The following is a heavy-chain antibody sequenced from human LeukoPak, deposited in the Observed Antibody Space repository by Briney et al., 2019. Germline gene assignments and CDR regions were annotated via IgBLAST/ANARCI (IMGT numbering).Heavy chain of an antibody. CDR2: INHSGST. D-gene: IGHD3-10*01. V-gene: IGHV4-34*01. Sequence: SETLSLTCAVYGGSFSGYYWSWIRQPPGKGLEWIGEINHSGSTNYNPSLKSRVTISVDTSKNQFSLKLSSVTAADTAVYYCARPPDYYGSGSGDAFDIWGQGTMVTVSS. CDR1: GGSFSGYY. J-gene: IGHJ3*02. CDR3: ARPPDYYGSGSGDAFDI.